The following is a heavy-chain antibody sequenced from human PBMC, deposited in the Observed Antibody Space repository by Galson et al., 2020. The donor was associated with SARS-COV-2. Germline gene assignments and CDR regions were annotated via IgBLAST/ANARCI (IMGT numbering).Heavy chain of an antibody. CDR3: ARRGVNCSGGSCYYLTFDY. J-gene: IGHJ4*02. V-gene: IGHV3-48*03. CDR1: GLTFSNT. Sequence: GGSLRLSCAASGLTFSNTELNWVRQAPGKGLEWLSYISMSGITIYYADSVKGRFNISRDNAENSLYLQMNSLRADDTAVYYCARRGVNCSGGSCYYLTFDYWGQGTLVTVSS. D-gene: IGHD2-15*01. CDR2: ISMSGITI.